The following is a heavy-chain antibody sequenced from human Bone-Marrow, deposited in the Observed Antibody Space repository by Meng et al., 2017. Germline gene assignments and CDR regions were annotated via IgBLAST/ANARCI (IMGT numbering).Heavy chain of an antibody. D-gene: IGHD6-6*01. CDR2: VSYSGNT. CDR3: ARFGSSATLFDY. J-gene: IGHJ4*02. Sequence: GSLRLSCTVSGGSISSYYWTWIRQPPGKGLEWIGYVSYSGNTNYNPSLMSRVTMSVDTSKNQFSLKLASVTAADTAVYYCARFGSSATLFDYWGQGPLGTVSS. V-gene: IGHV4-59*01. CDR1: GGSISSYY.